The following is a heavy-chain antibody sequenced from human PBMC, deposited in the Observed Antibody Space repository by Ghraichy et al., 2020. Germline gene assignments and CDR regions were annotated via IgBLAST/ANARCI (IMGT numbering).Heavy chain of an antibody. CDR3: ARDGQDCSSTTCDYYYYGMDV. D-gene: IGHD2-2*01. CDR1: GYTFTSYG. V-gene: IGHV1-18*01. Sequence: ASVKVSCKASGYTFTSYGISWVRQAPGQGLEWMGWISAYNGNTNYAQKLQGRVTMTTDTSTSTAYMELRSLRSDDTAVYYCARDGQDCSSTTCDYYYYGMDVWGQGTTVTVSS. J-gene: IGHJ6*02. CDR2: ISAYNGNT.